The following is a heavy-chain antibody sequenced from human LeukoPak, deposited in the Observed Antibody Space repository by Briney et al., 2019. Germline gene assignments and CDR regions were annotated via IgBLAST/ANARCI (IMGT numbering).Heavy chain of an antibody. J-gene: IGHJ6*02. Sequence: GSLILSCAASGFIVSSRYMSWVRQAPGKGLEWVSAIYSGVGTNYADSVKGRFTISRDNSRNTLYLQMNSLRAEDTAVYYCVRAENGMDVWGRGTAVTVS. CDR2: IYSGVGT. CDR3: VRAENGMDV. CDR1: GFIVSSRY. V-gene: IGHV3-53*01.